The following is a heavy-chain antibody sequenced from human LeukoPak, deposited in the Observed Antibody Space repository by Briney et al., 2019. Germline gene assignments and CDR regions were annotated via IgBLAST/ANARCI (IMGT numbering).Heavy chain of an antibody. CDR2: ISSSESYI. CDR1: GFIYSRYS. J-gene: IGHJ4*02. D-gene: IGHD3-16*01. CDR3: ATMRGGYEGYFDY. Sequence: PGGSLRLPCAASGFIYSRYSMNWVRHAPGKGLEWVSSISSSESYIYYADSVKGRFTISRDNAKNSLYLQMSSLRAEDTAVYYCATMRGGYEGYFDYWGRGTLVTVS. V-gene: IGHV3-21*01.